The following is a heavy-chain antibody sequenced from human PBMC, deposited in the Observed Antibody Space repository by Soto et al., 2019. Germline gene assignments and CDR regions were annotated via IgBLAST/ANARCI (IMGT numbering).Heavy chain of an antibody. CDR3: ARETKAAAGTRSYIIDY. CDR2: IYYSGST. V-gene: IGHV4-30-4*01. D-gene: IGHD6-13*01. CDR1: GGSISSGDYY. Sequence: SETLSLTCTVSGGSISSGDYYWSWIRQPPGKGLEWIGYIYYSGSTYYNPSLKSRVTISVDTSKNQFSLKLSSVTVADTAVYYCARETKAAAGTRSYIIDYWGQGTLVTVSS. J-gene: IGHJ4*02.